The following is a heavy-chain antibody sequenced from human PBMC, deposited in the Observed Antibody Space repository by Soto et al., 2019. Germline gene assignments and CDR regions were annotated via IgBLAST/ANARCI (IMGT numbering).Heavy chain of an antibody. J-gene: IGHJ6*03. CDR3: ARRSSSSTYYYYLDV. Sequence: QVQLVQSGAEVKKPGASVKVSCKASGYTFSSYDIIWVRQATGQGLEWMGWMNPNSGHAGFAQKFQGRVTLTRNTSISTAYMELSSLRSEDTAVYFCARRSSSSTYYYYLDVWGKGTTVTVSS. D-gene: IGHD6-6*01. V-gene: IGHV1-8*01. CDR2: MNPNSGHA. CDR1: GYTFSSYD.